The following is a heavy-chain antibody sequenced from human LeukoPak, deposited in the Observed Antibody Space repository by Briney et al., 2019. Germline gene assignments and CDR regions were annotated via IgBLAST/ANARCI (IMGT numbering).Heavy chain of an antibody. CDR2: ISSSSSYI. J-gene: IGHJ4*02. V-gene: IGHV3-21*04. CDR3: ARVRPWVFDY. CDR1: GFTFSSYS. Sequence: GGSLRLSCAASGFTFSSYSMNWVRQAPGKGLEWVSSISSSSSYIHYADSVKGRFTISRHNSKNTLYLQMNNLRPEDTAAYYCARVRPWVFDYWGQGTLVTVSS.